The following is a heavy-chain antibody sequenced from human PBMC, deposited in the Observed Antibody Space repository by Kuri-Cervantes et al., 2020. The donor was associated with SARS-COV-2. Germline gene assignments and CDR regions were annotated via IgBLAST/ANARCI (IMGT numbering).Heavy chain of an antibody. J-gene: IGHJ4*02. D-gene: IGHD3-10*01. V-gene: IGHV4-39*07. CDR2: IYYSGST. Sequence: SETLSLTCTVSGGSISSSSYYWGCIRQPPGKGLEWIGSIYYSGSTYYNPSLKSRVTISVDTSKNQFSLKLSSGTAADTAVYYCARVRWSGEFTFDYWGQGTLVTVSS. CDR3: ARVRWSGEFTFDY. CDR1: GGSISSSSYY.